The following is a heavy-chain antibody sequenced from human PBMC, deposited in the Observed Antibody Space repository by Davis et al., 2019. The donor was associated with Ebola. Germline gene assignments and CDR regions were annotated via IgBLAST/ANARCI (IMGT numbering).Heavy chain of an antibody. CDR2: VYPGDSDT. J-gene: IGHJ3*02. V-gene: IGHV5-51*01. CDR3: ARGENDYGDYVSAFDI. D-gene: IGHD4-17*01. CDR1: GYSFTSYW. Sequence: KVSCKGSGYSFTSYWIAWVRQMPGKGLEWMGIVYPGDSDTRYGPSFQGQVTISADRSISTAYLQWSSLKASDTAMYYCARGENDYGDYVSAFDIWGQGTMVTVSS.